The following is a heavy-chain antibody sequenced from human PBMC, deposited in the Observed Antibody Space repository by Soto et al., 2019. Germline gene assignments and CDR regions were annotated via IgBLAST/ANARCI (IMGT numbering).Heavy chain of an antibody. Sequence: QLQLQESGPGLVKPSETLSLTCTVSGGSISSSSYYWGWIRQPPGKGLEWIGSIYYSGSTYYNPSLKSRVTISVDTSKNQFSLKLSSVTAADTAVYYCARRYYDILTGYYNWDWFDPWGQGTLVTVSS. CDR2: IYYSGST. V-gene: IGHV4-39*01. CDR3: ARRYYDILTGYYNWDWFDP. CDR1: GGSISSSSYY. D-gene: IGHD3-9*01. J-gene: IGHJ5*02.